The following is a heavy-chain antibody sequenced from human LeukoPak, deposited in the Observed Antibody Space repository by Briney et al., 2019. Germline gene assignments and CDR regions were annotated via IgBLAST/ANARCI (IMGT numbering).Heavy chain of an antibody. J-gene: IGHJ6*02. CDR1: GFTFSDYY. Sequence: PGGSLRLSCAASGFTFSDYYMSWIRQAPGKGLEWVSYISSSGSTIYYADSVKGRFTISRDNAKNSLYLQMNSLRAEDTAVYYCVRDSRIVVVPAAPYYYYYGMDVWGQGTTVTVSS. V-gene: IGHV3-11*01. CDR3: VRDSRIVVVPAAPYYYYYGMDV. D-gene: IGHD2-2*01. CDR2: ISSSGSTI.